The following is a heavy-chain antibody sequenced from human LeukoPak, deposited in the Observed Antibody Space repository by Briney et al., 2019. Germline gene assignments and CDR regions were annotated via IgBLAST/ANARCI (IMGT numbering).Heavy chain of an antibody. CDR2: TYYRSKWYN. D-gene: IGHD6-13*01. CDR1: GDSVSSNSAA. J-gene: IGHJ3*02. CDR3: AREYSSSWRGPAAFDI. V-gene: IGHV6-1*01. Sequence: SQTLPLTCAISGDSVSSNSAAWNWIRQSPSRGLEWLGRTYYRSKWYNDYAVSVKSRITINPDTSKNQFSLQLNSVTPEDTAVYYCAREYSSSWRGPAAFDIWGQGTMVPVFS.